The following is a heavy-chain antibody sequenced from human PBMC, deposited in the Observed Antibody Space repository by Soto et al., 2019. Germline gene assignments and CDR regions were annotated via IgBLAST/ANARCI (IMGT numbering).Heavy chain of an antibody. D-gene: IGHD4-17*01. V-gene: IGHV3-33*01. CDR2: IWYDGSNK. J-gene: IGHJ4*02. CDR1: GFTFSSYG. Sequence: GGSLRLSCAASGFTFSSYGMHWVRQAPGKGLEWVAVIWYDGSNKYSADSVKGRFTISRDNPKNTLYLQMNSLRAEDTAVYYCAREAGDYVGIGAFAVWGQGTLVTVSS. CDR3: AREAGDYVGIGAFAV.